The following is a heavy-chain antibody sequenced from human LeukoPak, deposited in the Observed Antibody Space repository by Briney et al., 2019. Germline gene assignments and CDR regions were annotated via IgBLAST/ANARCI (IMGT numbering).Heavy chain of an antibody. V-gene: IGHV4-59*01. Sequence: SETLSLTCTVSGGSISSYYWSWIRQPPGKGLEWIGYIYYSGSTDYNPSLKSRVTISVDTSKNQFSLKLSSVTAADTAVYYCARDYYQNWFDPWGQGTLVTVSS. D-gene: IGHD3-10*01. CDR2: IYYSGST. CDR3: ARDYYQNWFDP. CDR1: GGSISSYY. J-gene: IGHJ5*02.